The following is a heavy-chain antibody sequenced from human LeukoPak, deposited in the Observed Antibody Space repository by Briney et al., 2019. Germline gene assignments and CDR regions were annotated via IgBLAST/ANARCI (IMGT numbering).Heavy chain of an antibody. J-gene: IGHJ4*02. CDR2: ISYDGSNK. V-gene: IGHV3-30-3*01. D-gene: IGHD3-9*01. Sequence: LSGGSLRLSCAASGFTFSSYAMSWVRQAPGKGLEWVAVISYDGSNKYYADSVKGRFTISRDNSKNTLYLQMNSLRAEDTAVYYCARDILPRQIGLFDYWGQGTLVTVSS. CDR3: ARDILPRQIGLFDY. CDR1: GFTFSSYA.